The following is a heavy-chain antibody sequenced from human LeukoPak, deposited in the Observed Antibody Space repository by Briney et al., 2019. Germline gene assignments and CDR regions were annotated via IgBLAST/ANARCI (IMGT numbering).Heavy chain of an antibody. CDR1: GITLSNYG. D-gene: IGHD3-10*01. J-gene: IGHJ6*03. Sequence: GGSLRLSCVVSGITLSNYGMSWVRQALGEGLEWVSVIYSGGSTYYADSVKGRFTISRDNSKNTLYLQMNSLRAEDTAVYYCARDRATWFGEVYYYYYMDVWGKGTTVTVSS. CDR3: ARDRATWFGEVYYYYYMDV. V-gene: IGHV3-66*02. CDR2: IYSGGST.